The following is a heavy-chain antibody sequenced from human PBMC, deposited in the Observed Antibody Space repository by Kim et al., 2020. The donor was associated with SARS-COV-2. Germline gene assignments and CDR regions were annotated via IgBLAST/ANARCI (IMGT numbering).Heavy chain of an antibody. CDR1: GFTFSNAW. CDR3: TTWVPWTGRNYFDY. Sequence: GGSLRLSCAASGFTFSNAWMSWVRQAPGKGLEWVGRIKSKTDGGTTDYAAPVKGRFTISRDDSKNTLYLQMNSLKTEDTAVYYCTTWVPWTGRNYFDYWGQGTLVTVSS. V-gene: IGHV3-15*01. D-gene: IGHD3-10*01. CDR2: IKSKTDGGTT. J-gene: IGHJ4*02.